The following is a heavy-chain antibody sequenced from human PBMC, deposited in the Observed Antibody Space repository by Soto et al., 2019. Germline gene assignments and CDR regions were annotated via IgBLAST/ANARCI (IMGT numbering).Heavy chain of an antibody. CDR1: GFTFSSYG. CDR3: ARFYGDRSPYYYYYLAV. CDR2: IWYDGSNK. V-gene: IGHV3-33*01. Sequence: QVQLVESGGGVVQPGRSLRLSCAASGFTFSSYGMHWVRQAPGKGLEWVAVIWYDGSNKYYADSVKGRFTISRDNSKNTLYLQMNSLRSEDTAVYYWARFYGDRSPYYYYYLAVWGKGNTVTVSS. D-gene: IGHD4-17*01. J-gene: IGHJ6*03.